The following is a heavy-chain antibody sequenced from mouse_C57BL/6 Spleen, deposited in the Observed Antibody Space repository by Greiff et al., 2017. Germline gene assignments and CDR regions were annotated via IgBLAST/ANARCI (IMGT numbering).Heavy chain of an antibody. Sequence: DVKLQESGGGLVQPGGSLSLSCAASGFTFTDYYMSWVRQPPGKALEWLGFIRNKANGYTTEYSASVKGRFTISRDNSQSILYLQMNALRAEDSATYYCARGDGYYVRGYFDVWGTGTTVTVSS. D-gene: IGHD2-3*01. J-gene: IGHJ1*03. CDR3: ARGDGYYVRGYFDV. CDR1: GFTFTDYY. V-gene: IGHV7-3*01. CDR2: IRNKANGYTT.